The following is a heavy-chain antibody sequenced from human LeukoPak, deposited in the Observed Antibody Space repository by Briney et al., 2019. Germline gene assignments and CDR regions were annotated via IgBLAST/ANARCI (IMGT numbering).Heavy chain of an antibody. Sequence: ASVKVSRKASAYTFSGYYIHWVRQAPGQGLEWMGWINFNSGGKIFAEKFQDRVTMARDTSISTAYMALSRLRSDDTAVYYCARQIVSGSMGCDFWGQGTLVTVSS. CDR1: AYTFSGYY. CDR3: ARQIVSGSMGCDF. CDR2: INFNSGGK. D-gene: IGHD2-21*01. J-gene: IGHJ4*02. V-gene: IGHV1-2*02.